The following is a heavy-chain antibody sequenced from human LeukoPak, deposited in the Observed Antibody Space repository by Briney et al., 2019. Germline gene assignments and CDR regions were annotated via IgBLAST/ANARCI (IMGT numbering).Heavy chain of an antibody. J-gene: IGHJ4*02. CDR1: GYTFTGYY. CDR3: ARANPTYYYDSSGPADY. CDR2: INPNSGGA. Sequence: ASVKVSCKASGYTFTGYYMHWVRQAPGQGLEWMGWINPNSGGANYAQKFQGRVTMTRDTSISTAYMELSRLRSDDTAVYYCARANPTYYYDSSGPADYWGQGTLVTVSS. D-gene: IGHD3-22*01. V-gene: IGHV1-2*02.